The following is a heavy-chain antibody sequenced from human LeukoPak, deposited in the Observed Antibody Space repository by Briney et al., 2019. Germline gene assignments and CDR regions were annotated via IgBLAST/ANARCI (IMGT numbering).Heavy chain of an antibody. Sequence: ASVKVSCKASGYTFTGYYMHWVRQAPGQGLEWMGWINPNSGGTNYAQKFQGRVTMNRDTAISTAYMELSRLRLDDTAVYYCAREKILGYCSGGSCYGSPGGVDYWGQGTLVTVSS. CDR2: INPNSGGT. J-gene: IGHJ4*02. CDR1: GYTFTGYY. V-gene: IGHV1-2*02. D-gene: IGHD2-15*01. CDR3: AREKILGYCSGGSCYGSPGGVDY.